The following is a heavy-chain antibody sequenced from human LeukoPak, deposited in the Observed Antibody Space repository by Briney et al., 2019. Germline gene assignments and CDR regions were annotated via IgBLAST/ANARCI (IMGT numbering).Heavy chain of an antibody. Sequence: PGGSLRLSCAASGFTFSSYEMNWVRQAPGKGLAWVSYISSSGSTIYYADSVKGRFTISRDNAKNSLYLQMNSLRAEDTAVYYCARDFFPDEVGATIDYWGQGTLVTVFS. CDR1: GFTFSSYE. CDR2: ISSSGSTI. V-gene: IGHV3-48*03. CDR3: ARDFFPDEVGATIDY. D-gene: IGHD1-26*01. J-gene: IGHJ4*02.